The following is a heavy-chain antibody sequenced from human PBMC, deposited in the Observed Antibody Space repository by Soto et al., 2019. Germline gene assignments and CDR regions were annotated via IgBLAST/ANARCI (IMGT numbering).Heavy chain of an antibody. Sequence: QVQLVESGGAVVQPGRSLRLSCAASGFTFTNYAIHWVRQTPGKGLEWVAVISYDGSTQNYADSVKGRFTISRDDSKNTLYQQMNGLRPADTAVYYCAKDYRAGFFGGSGTFDYWGQGTLVTVSS. J-gene: IGHJ4*02. CDR2: ISYDGSTQ. D-gene: IGHD3-10*01. V-gene: IGHV3-30*18. CDR1: GFTFTNYA. CDR3: AKDYRAGFFGGSGTFDY.